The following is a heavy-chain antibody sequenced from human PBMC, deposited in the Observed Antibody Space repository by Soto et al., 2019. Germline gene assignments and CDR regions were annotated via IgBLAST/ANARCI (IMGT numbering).Heavy chain of an antibody. CDR3: AKDLTMIVVVITGEFDY. D-gene: IGHD3-22*01. V-gene: IGHV3-7*03. J-gene: IGHJ4*02. Sequence: GGSLRLSCAASGFTFSSFWMSWVRQAPGKGLEWVANIKQDGSEKYYVDSVKGRFTISRDNAKNSLYLQMNSLRAEDTAVYYCAKDLTMIVVVITGEFDYWGQGTLVTVSS. CDR2: IKQDGSEK. CDR1: GFTFSSFW.